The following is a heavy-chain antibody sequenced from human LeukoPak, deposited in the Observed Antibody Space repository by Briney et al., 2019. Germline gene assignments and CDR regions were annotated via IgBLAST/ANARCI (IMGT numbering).Heavy chain of an antibody. V-gene: IGHV3-48*02. CDR3: AKDIGPRRNVDY. Sequence: GGSLRLSCAASGFTFSSYSMNWVRQAPGKGLEWVSYIDTSSSTIYYADSVKGRFTISRDNAKNSLYLQMSSLRDEDTAVYYCAKDIGPRRNVDYWGQGTLVTVSS. J-gene: IGHJ4*02. CDR2: IDTSSSTI. CDR1: GFTFSSYS.